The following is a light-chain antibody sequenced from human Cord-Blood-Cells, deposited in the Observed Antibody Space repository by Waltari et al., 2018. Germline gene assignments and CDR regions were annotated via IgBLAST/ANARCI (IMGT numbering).Light chain of an antibody. CDR2: DAS. CDR3: QQYNSYSPLT. Sequence: DIQMTQSPSTLSASVGDRVTITCRASQSISSWLAWYQQKPGKAPKLLIYDASSLESGVPSRFGGSGSGTEFTLTISSLQPDDFATYYCQQYNSYSPLTCGGGTKVEIK. J-gene: IGKJ4*01. CDR1: QSISSW. V-gene: IGKV1-5*01.